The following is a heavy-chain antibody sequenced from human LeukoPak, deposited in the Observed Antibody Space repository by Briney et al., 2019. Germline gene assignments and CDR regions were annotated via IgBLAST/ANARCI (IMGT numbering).Heavy chain of an antibody. CDR2: INPNSGGT. Sequence: ASVKVSCKASGYTFTGYYMHWVRQAPGQGLEWMEWINPNSGGTNYAQKFQGRVTMTWDTSISTAYMELSRLRSDDTAEYYCARGHIVVVPTNWFDPWGQGTLVTVSS. V-gene: IGHV1-2*02. D-gene: IGHD2-2*01. J-gene: IGHJ5*02. CDR1: GYTFTGYY. CDR3: ARGHIVVVPTNWFDP.